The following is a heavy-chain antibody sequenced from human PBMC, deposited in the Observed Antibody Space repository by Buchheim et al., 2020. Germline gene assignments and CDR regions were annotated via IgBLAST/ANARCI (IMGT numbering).Heavy chain of an antibody. CDR2: ISYDGSNK. V-gene: IGHV3-30*18. Sequence: QVQLVESGGGVVQPGRSLRLSCAASGFTFSSYGMHWVRQAPGKGLEWVAVISYDGSNKYYADSVKGRFTISSDNSKNTLYLQMNSLRAEDTAVYYCAKELLPPLGVTGPFDYWGQGTL. D-gene: IGHD1-20*01. CDR3: AKELLPPLGVTGPFDY. CDR1: GFTFSSYG. J-gene: IGHJ4*02.